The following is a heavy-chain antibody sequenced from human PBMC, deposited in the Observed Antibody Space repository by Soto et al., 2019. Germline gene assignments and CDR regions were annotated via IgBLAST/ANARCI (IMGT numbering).Heavy chain of an antibody. CDR2: INAGNGNT. V-gene: IGHV1-3*05. J-gene: IGHJ5*02. Sequence: QVQLVQSGAEEKKPGASVKVSCKASGYTFTSYAMHWVRQAPGQRLEWMGWINAGNGNTKYSQKFQGRVTITRDTXESTAYMELSSLRSEDTAVYYCARGGSGWYGDWFDPWGQGTLVTVSS. CDR1: GYTFTSYA. D-gene: IGHD6-19*01. CDR3: ARGGSGWYGDWFDP.